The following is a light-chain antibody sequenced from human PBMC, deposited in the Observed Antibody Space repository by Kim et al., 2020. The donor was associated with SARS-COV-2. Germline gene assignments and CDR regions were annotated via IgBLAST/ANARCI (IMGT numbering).Light chain of an antibody. CDR3: QHYSRFPYT. V-gene: IGKV1-5*03. CDR1: ENIGTW. CDR2: LAS. J-gene: IGKJ2*01. Sequence: DIQMTQSPSTLSASVGDRVTITCRASENIGTWLAGYQQKPGRAPSLLIYLASTLESGVPSRFSGTGSGTEFSLSITSLQPDDFATYYCQHYSRFPYTFGQGTKLKI.